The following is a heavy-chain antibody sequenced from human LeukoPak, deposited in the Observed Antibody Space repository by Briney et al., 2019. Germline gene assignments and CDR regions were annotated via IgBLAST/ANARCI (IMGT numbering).Heavy chain of an antibody. CDR3: TRELFDFDY. J-gene: IGHJ4*02. D-gene: IGHD3-10*01. CDR2: ISSRSDLT. Sequence: GGSLRLSCAASGFTFSLYAMSWVRQAPGKGLEWVSSISSRSDLTYYGDSVEGRFTVSRDNSKNTLYLHMSSLRAEDTAVYYCTRELFDFDYWGQGTLVTVSS. CDR1: GFTFSLYA. V-gene: IGHV3-23*01.